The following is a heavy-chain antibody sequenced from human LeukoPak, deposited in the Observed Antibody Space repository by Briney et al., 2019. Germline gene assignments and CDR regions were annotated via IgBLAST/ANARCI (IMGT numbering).Heavy chain of an antibody. J-gene: IGHJ4*02. CDR3: ARLYSGSYLGYFDY. CDR2: IYYSGNT. Sequence: SETLSLTCIVSSGSISSHYWTWIRQPPGKGLEYIGYIYYSGNTNYNPSLKSRVTISVDRSKNQFSLKLTSVTAEDTAVYYCARLYSGSYLGYFDYWGQGTLVSVSS. D-gene: IGHD1-26*01. CDR1: SGSISSHY. V-gene: IGHV4-59*11.